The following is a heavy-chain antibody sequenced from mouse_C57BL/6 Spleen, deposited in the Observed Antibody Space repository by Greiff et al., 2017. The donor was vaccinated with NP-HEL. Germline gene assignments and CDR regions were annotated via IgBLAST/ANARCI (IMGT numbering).Heavy chain of an antibody. CDR3: ASDWGRFDY. CDR1: GYTFTSYW. CDR2: IDPSDSYT. D-gene: IGHD4-1*01. J-gene: IGHJ2*01. V-gene: IGHV1-69*01. Sequence: QVQLQQPGAELVMPGASVKLSCKASGYTFTSYWMHWVKQRPGQGLEWIGEIDPSDSYTNYNQKFKGKSTLTVDKSSSTAYMQLSSLTSEDSAVYYSASDWGRFDYWGQGTTLTVSS.